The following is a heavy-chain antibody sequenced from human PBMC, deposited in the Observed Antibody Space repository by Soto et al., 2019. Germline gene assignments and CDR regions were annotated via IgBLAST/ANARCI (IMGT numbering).Heavy chain of an antibody. J-gene: IGHJ4*02. V-gene: IGHV1-2*04. Sequence: ASVKVSCKASGYTFTGYYMHWVRQAPGQGLEWMGWINPNSGGTNYAQKFQGWVTMTRDTSISTAYMELSRLRSDDTAVYYCARSWLITAPYYYGSGSYPPFDYWGQGTLVTVSS. D-gene: IGHD3-10*01. CDR2: INPNSGGT. CDR1: GYTFTGYY. CDR3: ARSWLITAPYYYGSGSYPPFDY.